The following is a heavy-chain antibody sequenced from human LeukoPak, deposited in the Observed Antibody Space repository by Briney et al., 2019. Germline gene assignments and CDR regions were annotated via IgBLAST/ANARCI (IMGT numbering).Heavy chain of an antibody. J-gene: IGHJ3*02. V-gene: IGHV4-59*01. CDR2: IYYSGST. Sequence: SETLSLTCTVSGGSISSYYWSWIRQPPGKGLEWIGYIYYSGSTNYNPSLKSRVTISVDTSKNQFSLKLSSVIAADTAVYYCARDRYHGMVRGVSLDIWGQGTMVTVSS. CDR1: GGSISSYY. D-gene: IGHD3-10*01. CDR3: ARDRYHGMVRGVSLDI.